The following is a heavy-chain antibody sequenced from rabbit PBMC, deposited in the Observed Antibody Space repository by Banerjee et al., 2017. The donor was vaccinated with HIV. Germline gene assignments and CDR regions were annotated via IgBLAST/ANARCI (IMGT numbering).Heavy chain of an antibody. Sequence: QEQLEESGGDLVKPEGSLTLTCTASGFSFSNKYVMCWVRQAPGKGLEWIGDIYAGGSGSTYYASWAKGRFTISKTSSTTVTLQMTSLTAADTASYFCARDLAGVIGWNFSLWGPGTLVTVS. J-gene: IGHJ4*01. D-gene: IGHD4-1*01. CDR1: GFSFSNKYV. V-gene: IGHV1S45*01. CDR2: IYAGGSGST. CDR3: ARDLAGVIGWNFSL.